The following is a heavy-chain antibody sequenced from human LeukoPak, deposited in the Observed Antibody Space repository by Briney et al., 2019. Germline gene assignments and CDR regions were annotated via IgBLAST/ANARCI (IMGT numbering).Heavy chain of an antibody. V-gene: IGHV3-48*03. CDR3: ARDRVSGSGSIDY. CDR1: AITFSSYE. CDR2: ISNSGTTI. D-gene: IGHD3-10*01. J-gene: IGHJ4*02. Sequence: PGGSLRLSCAASAITFSSYEMNWVRQAPGKGLEWVSYISNSGTTIHYADSVKGRFTISRDNAKNSLYLQMNSLRVEDTAVYYCARDRVSGSGSIDYWGQGTLVTVSS.